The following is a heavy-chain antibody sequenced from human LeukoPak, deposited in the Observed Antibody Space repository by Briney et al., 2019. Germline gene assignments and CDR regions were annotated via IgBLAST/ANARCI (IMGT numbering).Heavy chain of an antibody. CDR1: GFTFSSYA. Sequence: GGSLRLSCAASGFTFSSYAMSWVRQAPGKGLEWVSGISDSGDITYYADSVKGRFTISRDNSKNTLYVQMNSLRVEDTAVYYCAKDRRGGSYYAATLVIWGQGTMVTVSS. CDR3: AKDRRGGSYYAATLVI. J-gene: IGHJ3*02. V-gene: IGHV3-23*01. CDR2: ISDSGDIT. D-gene: IGHD1-26*01.